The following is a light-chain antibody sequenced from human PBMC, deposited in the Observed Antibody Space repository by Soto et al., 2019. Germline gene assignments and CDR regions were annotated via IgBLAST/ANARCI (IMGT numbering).Light chain of an antibody. CDR2: AAS. CDR3: QQYSTSPIT. Sequence: ETVLTQSPGTLSLSPGERATLSCRASQSSSSYLTWYQQRPGQAPRLLIYAASRRATGIPDRFSGSGSGTDFTLTISRLEHEDFAVYYCQQYSTSPITFGQGTRLEIK. CDR1: QSSSSY. V-gene: IGKV3-20*01. J-gene: IGKJ5*01.